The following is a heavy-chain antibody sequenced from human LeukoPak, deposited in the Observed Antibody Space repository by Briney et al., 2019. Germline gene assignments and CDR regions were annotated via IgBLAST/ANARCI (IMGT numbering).Heavy chain of an antibody. Sequence: PSETLSLTCTVSGGSISSYYWSWIRQPAGKGLEWIGRIYASGSTYYNPSLKSRVTISVDTSKNQFSLKLSSVTAADTAVYYCARGDYDILTLYGMDVWGQGTTVTVSS. CDR2: IYASGST. V-gene: IGHV4-4*07. CDR1: GGSISSYY. CDR3: ARGDYDILTLYGMDV. J-gene: IGHJ6*02. D-gene: IGHD3-9*01.